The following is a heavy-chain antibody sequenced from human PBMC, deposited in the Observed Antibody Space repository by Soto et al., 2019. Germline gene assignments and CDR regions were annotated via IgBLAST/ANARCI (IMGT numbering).Heavy chain of an antibody. J-gene: IGHJ4*02. CDR3: ATGSRSGFDFDY. CDR2: IWYDGSNK. V-gene: IGHV3-33*01. CDR1: GFTFSSYG. Sequence: QVQLVESGGGVVQPGRSLRLSCAASGFTFSSYGMHWVRQAPGKGLEWVAVIWYDGSNKYYADSVKGRFTISRDNSKNTVYLQMNSLRAEDTAVYYCATGSRSGFDFDYWGQGTVVTVSS. D-gene: IGHD3-3*01.